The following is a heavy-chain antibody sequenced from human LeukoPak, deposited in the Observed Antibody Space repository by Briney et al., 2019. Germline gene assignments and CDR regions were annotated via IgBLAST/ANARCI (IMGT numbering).Heavy chain of an antibody. CDR1: GFTFSSHA. CDR2: ISGSGGST. CDR3: AKGELYYYDSSGYTKPFDY. Sequence: GGSLRLSCAASGFTFSSHAMSWVRQAPGKGLEWVSAISGSGGSTYYADSVKGRFTISRDNSKNTLYLQMNSLRAEDTAVYYCAKGELYYYDSSGYTKPFDYWGQGTLVTVSS. J-gene: IGHJ4*02. V-gene: IGHV3-23*01. D-gene: IGHD3-22*01.